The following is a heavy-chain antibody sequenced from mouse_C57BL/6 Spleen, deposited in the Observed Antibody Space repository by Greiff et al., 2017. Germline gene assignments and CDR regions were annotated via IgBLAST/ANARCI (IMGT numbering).Heavy chain of an antibody. J-gene: IGHJ4*01. CDR3: KTGRLMYYDMGY. CDR2: IDPENGDT. CDR1: GFTFNAYY. Sequence: EVKLQESGAELVRPGASVKLSCTASGFTFNAYYMHWVKQRPGQGLEWIGGIDPENGDTKYASKFKGKATMTADTSSNTAYLQLSSLTSEDTAVCYCKTGRLMYYDMGYWGKGTSVTVSS. V-gene: IGHV14-4*01. D-gene: IGHD3-2*02.